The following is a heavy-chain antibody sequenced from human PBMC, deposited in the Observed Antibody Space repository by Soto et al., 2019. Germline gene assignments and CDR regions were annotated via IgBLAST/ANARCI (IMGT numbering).Heavy chain of an antibody. CDR2: ISYDGSNK. CDR1: GFTFSSYA. V-gene: IGHV3-30-3*01. Sequence: HPGGSLRLSCAASGFTFSSYAMHWVRQAPGKGLEWVAVISYDGSNKYYADSVKGRFTISRDNSKNTLYLQMNSLRAEDTAVYYCARSGYCSGGSCPKIYYFDYWGQGTLVTVSS. D-gene: IGHD2-15*01. J-gene: IGHJ4*02. CDR3: ARSGYCSGGSCPKIYYFDY.